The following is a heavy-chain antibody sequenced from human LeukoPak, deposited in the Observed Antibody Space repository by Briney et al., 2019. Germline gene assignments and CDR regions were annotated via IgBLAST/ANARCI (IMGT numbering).Heavy chain of an antibody. V-gene: IGHV3-30*18. CDR3: AKDVQLWPNYGMDV. Sequence: GGSLRLSCAASGFTFSSYGMHWVRQAPGKGLEWVAVISYDGSNKYYADSVRGRFTISRDNSKNTLYLQMNSLRAEDTAVYYCAKDVQLWPNYGMDVWGQGTTVTVSS. J-gene: IGHJ6*02. CDR1: GFTFSSYG. D-gene: IGHD5-18*01. CDR2: ISYDGSNK.